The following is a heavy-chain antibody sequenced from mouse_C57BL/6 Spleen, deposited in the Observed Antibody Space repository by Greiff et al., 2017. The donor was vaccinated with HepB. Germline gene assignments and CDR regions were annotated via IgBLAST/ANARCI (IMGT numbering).Heavy chain of an antibody. CDR3: AKYDGYYHYYAMDY. Sequence: QVQLQQPGAELVKPGASVKMSCKASGYTFTSYWITWVKQRPGQGLEWIGDIYPGSGSTNYNEKFKSKATLTVDTSSSTAYMQLSSLTSEDSAVYYGAKYDGYYHYYAMDYWGQGTSVTVSS. D-gene: IGHD2-3*01. CDR2: IYPGSGST. V-gene: IGHV1-55*01. J-gene: IGHJ4*01. CDR1: GYTFTSYW.